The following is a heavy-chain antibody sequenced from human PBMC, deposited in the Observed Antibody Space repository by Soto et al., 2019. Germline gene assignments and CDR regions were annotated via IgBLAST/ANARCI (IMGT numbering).Heavy chain of an antibody. CDR2: IYWNDDK. J-gene: IGHJ6*02. CDR3: AHTSMVRAESGMDV. CDR1: GFSFSIRGVG. D-gene: IGHD3-10*01. V-gene: IGHV2-5*01. Sequence: QITLKESGPTLVKPTQTLTLTCTFSGFSFSIRGVGVGWIRQPPGKALEWLAVIYWNDDKRYTASLKSRLTRPKITHXHHVFLTMTNMDPLDTATYYCAHTSMVRAESGMDVWGQGTTVTVSS.